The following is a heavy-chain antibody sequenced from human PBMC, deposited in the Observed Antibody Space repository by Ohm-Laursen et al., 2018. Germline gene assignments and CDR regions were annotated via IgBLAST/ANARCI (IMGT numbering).Heavy chain of an antibody. CDR1: GFTFSSYG. CDR3: AKDQYDHYYGMDV. Sequence: RSLRLSCTAPGFTFSSYGMHWVRQAPGKGLEWVAVISYDGSNKYYADSVKGRFTISRDNSKNTLYLQMNSLRAEDTAVYYCAKDQYDHYYGMDVWGQGTTVTVSS. J-gene: IGHJ6*02. V-gene: IGHV3-30*18. D-gene: IGHD3-16*01. CDR2: ISYDGSNK.